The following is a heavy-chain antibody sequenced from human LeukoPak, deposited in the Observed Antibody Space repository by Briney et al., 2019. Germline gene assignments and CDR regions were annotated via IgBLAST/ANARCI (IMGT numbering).Heavy chain of an antibody. Sequence: QPGRSLRLSCAASGFTFNSYGMHWVRQAPGKGLEWVTVISYDGSNKYYADSVKGRFTISRDNSKNTLYLQMNSLRAEDTAVYYCAKSGYYGSGSEPFDYWGQATLVTVSS. CDR1: GFTFNSYG. J-gene: IGHJ4*02. CDR3: AKSGYYGSGSEPFDY. D-gene: IGHD3-10*01. V-gene: IGHV3-30*18. CDR2: ISYDGSNK.